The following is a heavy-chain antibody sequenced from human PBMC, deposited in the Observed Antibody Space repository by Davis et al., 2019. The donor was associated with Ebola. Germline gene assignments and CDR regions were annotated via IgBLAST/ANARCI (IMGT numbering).Heavy chain of an antibody. CDR3: ASTWKRRYCSGGSCYSSAYYGMDV. D-gene: IGHD2-15*01. V-gene: IGHV1-69*06. J-gene: IGHJ6*02. CDR2: IIPIFGTA. Sequence: SVKVSCKASGYTFTSYGISWVRQAPGQGLEWMGGIIPIFGTANYAQKFQGRVTITADKSTSTAYMELSSLRSEDTAVYYCASTWKRRYCSGGSCYSSAYYGMDVWGQGTTVTVSS. CDR1: GYTFTSYG.